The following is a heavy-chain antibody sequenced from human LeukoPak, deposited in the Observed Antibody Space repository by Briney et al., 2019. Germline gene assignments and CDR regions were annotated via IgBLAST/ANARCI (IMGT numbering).Heavy chain of an antibody. CDR1: AYSFTGYF. J-gene: IGHJ4*02. CDR2: INANSGDT. Sequence: ASVKVSCKTSAYSFTGYFFHWIRQAPGQGLEWMGWINANSGDTNYAQQFQGRLTMTRDTSTSTVYVELSSLRSEDTAVYYCARDLYMTAVTTGYFDYWGQGTLVTVSS. CDR3: ARDLYMTAVTTGYFDY. V-gene: IGHV1-2*02. D-gene: IGHD4-17*01.